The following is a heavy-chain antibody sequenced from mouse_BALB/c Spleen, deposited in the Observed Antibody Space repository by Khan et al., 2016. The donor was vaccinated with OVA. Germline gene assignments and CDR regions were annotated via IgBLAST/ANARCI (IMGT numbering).Heavy chain of an antibody. D-gene: IGHD3-2*02. Sequence: QVQLKESGPELVKPGASVKMSCKASGYTFTDYLINWVKQRTGQGLEWIGESYPGSGYTNYNEKFKGKATLTSDKSSNTAYIQLSSLASEDSAVDFCARAGYGVFAYWGQGTLVTVSA. V-gene: IGHV1-77*01. J-gene: IGHJ3*01. CDR1: GYTFTDYL. CDR3: ARAGYGVFAY. CDR2: SYPGSGYT.